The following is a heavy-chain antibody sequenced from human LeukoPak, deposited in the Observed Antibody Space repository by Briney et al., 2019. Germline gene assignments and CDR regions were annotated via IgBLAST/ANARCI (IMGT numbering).Heavy chain of an antibody. CDR1: GGSISSGGYY. D-gene: IGHD3-22*01. CDR2: IYHSGST. V-gene: IGHV4-30-2*01. CDR3: ARGRAVLRTYYDSSGYYYDY. Sequence: SQTLSLTCTVSGGSISSGGYYWSWIRQPPGKGLEWIGYIYHSGSTNYNPSLKSRVTISVDTSKNQFSLKLSSVTAADTAVYYCARGRAVLRTYYDSSGYYYDYWGQGTLVTVSS. J-gene: IGHJ4*02.